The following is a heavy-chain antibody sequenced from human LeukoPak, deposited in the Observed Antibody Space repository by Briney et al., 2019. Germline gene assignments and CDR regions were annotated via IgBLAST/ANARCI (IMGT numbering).Heavy chain of an antibody. CDR1: GYTFTDYG. V-gene: IGHV1-18*01. CDR3: ARDLPLGSLGGSTFDF. Sequence: GASMKVSCKTSGYTFTDYGISWVRQASGQGLEWMGWISGYKGDTNYAPKFQGRVTMTTDTSTATAYMELKNVISDDTAMYYCARDLPLGSLGGSTFDFWAREPWSPSPQ. CDR2: ISGYKGDT. J-gene: IGHJ4*02. D-gene: IGHD2-15*01.